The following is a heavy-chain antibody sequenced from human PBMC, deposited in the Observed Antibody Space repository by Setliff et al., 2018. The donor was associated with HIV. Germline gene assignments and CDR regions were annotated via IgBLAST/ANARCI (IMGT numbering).Heavy chain of an antibody. CDR2: ISAYNGNT. D-gene: IGHD4-17*01. V-gene: IGHV1-18*01. CDR3: ARVIDYGVLYWSYYMDV. J-gene: IGHJ6*03. Sequence: ASVKVSCKASGYTFSTYGISWVRQAPGQGLEWMGWISAYNGNTNYAQKLQGRVTVTTDTSTSTAYMELRSLRSDDTAVYYCARVIDYGVLYWSYYMDVWGKGTTVTVSS. CDR1: GYTFSTYG.